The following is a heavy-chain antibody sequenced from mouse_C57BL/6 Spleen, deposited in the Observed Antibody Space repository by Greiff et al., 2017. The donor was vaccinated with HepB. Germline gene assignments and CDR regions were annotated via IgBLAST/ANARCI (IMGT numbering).Heavy chain of an antibody. D-gene: IGHD2-1*01. CDR2: IDPSDSYT. V-gene: IGHV1-69*01. CDR3: ARTGVRSWYFDV. J-gene: IGHJ1*03. CDR1: GYTFTSYW. Sequence: QVQLQQPGAELVMPGASVKLSCKASGYTFTSYWMHWVKQRPGQGLEWIGEIDPSDSYTNYNQKFKGKSTLTVEKSSSTAYMQLSSLTSEDSAVYYCARTGVRSWYFDVWGTGTTVTVSS.